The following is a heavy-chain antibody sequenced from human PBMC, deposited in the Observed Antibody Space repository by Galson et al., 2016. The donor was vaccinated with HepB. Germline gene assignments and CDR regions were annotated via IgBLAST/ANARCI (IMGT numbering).Heavy chain of an antibody. J-gene: IGHJ2*01. V-gene: IGHV4-39*07. CDR1: GGSISSSSYY. Sequence: SETLSLTCTVSGGSISSSSYYWGWIRQPLGKGLKWIGEIYHSGSTNYDPSLKSRVTILVDKSKTQFSLKLSSATAADRAMYYCARGTGVSDDTGWKPNWYFDLWGRGTLVTVSS. D-gene: IGHD6-19*01. CDR3: ARGTGVSDDTGWKPNWYFDL. CDR2: IYHSGST.